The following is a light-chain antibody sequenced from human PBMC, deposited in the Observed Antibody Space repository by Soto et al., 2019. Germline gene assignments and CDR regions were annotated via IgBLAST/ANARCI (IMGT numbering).Light chain of an antibody. J-gene: IGKJ1*01. CDR2: GVS. CDR3: QQYGSSLPWT. Sequence: EIVLTQSPGTLSLSPGERATLSGRASQSVSSYLAWYQQKPGQAPRLLIYGVSSRATGIPDRFSGSGSGTDFTLTISRLEPEDFAVFYCQQYGSSLPWTFGQGTKVEIK. CDR1: QSVSSY. V-gene: IGKV3-20*01.